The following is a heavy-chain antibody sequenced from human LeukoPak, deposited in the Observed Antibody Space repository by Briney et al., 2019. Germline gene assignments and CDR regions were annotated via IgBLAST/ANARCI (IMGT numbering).Heavy chain of an antibody. J-gene: IGHJ4*02. CDR1: GFTFSSYP. CDR2: ISDSGGST. V-gene: IGHV3-23*01. Sequence: GGSLRLSCAASGFTFSSYPMSWVRQAPGKGLEWVSTISDSGGSTYYADSVRGRFTISRDNAKNTLYLQMNRLTVEDTAVYYCGRGMRDYYGLDYWGQGILVTVSS. D-gene: IGHD3-10*01. CDR3: GRGMRDYYGLDY.